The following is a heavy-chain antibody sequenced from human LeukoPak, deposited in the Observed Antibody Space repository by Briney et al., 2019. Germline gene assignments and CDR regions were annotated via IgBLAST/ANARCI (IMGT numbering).Heavy chain of an antibody. J-gene: IGHJ5*02. V-gene: IGHV3-23*01. Sequence: GGSLRLSCAASGFTVSSNYMSWVRQAPGKGLEWVSVISGGGVTTDYADSVKGRFTISRDNSKNTLYLQMNSLRAEDTAVYYCAKDASGSSRRWFDPWGQGTLVTVSS. CDR1: GFTVSSNY. D-gene: IGHD1-26*01. CDR3: AKDASGSSRRWFDP. CDR2: ISGGGVTT.